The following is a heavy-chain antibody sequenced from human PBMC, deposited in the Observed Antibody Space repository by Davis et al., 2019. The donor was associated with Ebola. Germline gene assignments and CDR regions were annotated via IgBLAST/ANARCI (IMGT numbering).Heavy chain of an antibody. Sequence: PGRSLRLSCAASGFTLSDSWMSWVRQAPGKGLEWVANIKHDGIDKYYVDAVKGRFSISRDTAKNTLFLQMNSLRVEDTAVYYCAKDFGGPVDNWGQGTLVTVSS. V-gene: IGHV3-7*01. J-gene: IGHJ4*02. CDR3: AKDFGGPVDN. D-gene: IGHD3-3*01. CDR2: IKHDGIDK. CDR1: GFTLSDSW.